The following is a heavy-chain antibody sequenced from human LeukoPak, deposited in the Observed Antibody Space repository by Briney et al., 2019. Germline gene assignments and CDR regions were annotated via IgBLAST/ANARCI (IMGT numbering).Heavy chain of an antibody. CDR1: GVTVSSNY. Sequence: PGGSLRLSCAASGVTVSSNYMCWVRQAPGKGLEWVSVIYIGGSIYYADSVQGRFTISTDNSKTTTHLQMNSLSAEDTAVYDCARVSAAPAGELYFQHWGQGTLVTVSS. J-gene: IGHJ1*01. D-gene: IGHD6-13*01. V-gene: IGHV3-53*01. CDR2: IYIGGSI. CDR3: ARVSAAPAGELYFQH.